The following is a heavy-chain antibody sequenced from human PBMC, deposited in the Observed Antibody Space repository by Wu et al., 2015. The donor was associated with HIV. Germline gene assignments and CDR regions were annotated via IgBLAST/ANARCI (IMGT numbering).Heavy chain of an antibody. Sequence: QVQLVQSGAEVKKPGASVKVSCKASGYTFTGYYMHWVRQAPGQGLEWMGWINPNSGGTNYAQKFQGRVTMTRDTSISTAYMELSRLRSDDTAVYYCAREEKDMGLLWFGELFKGYYGMDVWGQGTTVTVSS. D-gene: IGHD3-10*01. J-gene: IGHJ6*02. CDR2: INPNSGGT. CDR1: GYTFTGYY. CDR3: AREEKDMGLLWFGELFKGYYGMDV. V-gene: IGHV1-2*02.